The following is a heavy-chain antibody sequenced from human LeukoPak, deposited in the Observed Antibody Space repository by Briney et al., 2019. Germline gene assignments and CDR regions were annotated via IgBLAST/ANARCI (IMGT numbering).Heavy chain of an antibody. CDR1: GFTFSSYA. V-gene: IGHV3-23*01. Sequence: PGGSLRLSCAASGFTFSSYAMSWVRQAPGKGLEGVSAISGSGGSTYYADSVKGRFTISRDNSKNTLYLQMNSLRAEDTAVYYCAKDQGIAAAGTDFDYWGQGTLVTVSS. D-gene: IGHD6-13*01. CDR2: ISGSGGST. J-gene: IGHJ4*02. CDR3: AKDQGIAAAGTDFDY.